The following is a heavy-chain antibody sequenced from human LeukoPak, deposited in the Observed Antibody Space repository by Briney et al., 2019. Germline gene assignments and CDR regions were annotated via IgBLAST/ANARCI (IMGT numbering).Heavy chain of an antibody. V-gene: IGHV4-59*12. J-gene: IGHJ4*02. CDR3: ARLFFGDDY. Sequence: SETLSLTCTVSGGSISSYYWTWIRQPPGKGLEWIGYIYHRGSANYNPSLKSRVTISVDTSKNQFSLKLISVAAADTAVYYCARLFFGDDYWGQGTLVTVSS. CDR1: GGSISSYY. CDR2: IYHRGSA. D-gene: IGHD3-10*01.